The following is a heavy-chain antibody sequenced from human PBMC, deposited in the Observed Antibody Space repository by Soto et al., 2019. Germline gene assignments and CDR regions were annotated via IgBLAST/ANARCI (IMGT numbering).Heavy chain of an antibody. D-gene: IGHD5-18*01. Sequence: PGGSKRLSCAASGFNFISYSMSWVRQDPGKGLEWVSAISGSGGSTYYADSVKGRFTISRDNSKNTLYLQMNSLRAEDTAVYYCAKAIQLWSADFDYWGQGTLVTVSS. CDR1: GFNFISYS. J-gene: IGHJ4*02. V-gene: IGHV3-23*01. CDR3: AKAIQLWSADFDY. CDR2: ISGSGGST.